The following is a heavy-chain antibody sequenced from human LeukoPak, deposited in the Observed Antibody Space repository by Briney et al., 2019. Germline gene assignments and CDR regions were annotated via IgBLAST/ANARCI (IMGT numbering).Heavy chain of an antibody. J-gene: IGHJ4*02. CDR3: ARENTIYCSGGSCYSSSPADY. CDR1: GGTFSSYA. CDR2: IIPIFGTA. D-gene: IGHD2-15*01. Sequence: ASVKVSCKASGGTFSSYAISWVRQAPGQGLEWMGRIIPIFGTANYAQKFQGRVTITTDESTSTAYMELSSLRSEDTAVYYCARENTIYCSGGSCYSSSPADYWGQGTLVTVPS. V-gene: IGHV1-69*05.